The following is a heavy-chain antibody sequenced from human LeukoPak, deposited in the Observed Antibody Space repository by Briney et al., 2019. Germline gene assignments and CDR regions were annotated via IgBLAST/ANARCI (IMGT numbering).Heavy chain of an antibody. CDR2: ISYDGSNK. Sequence: GGSLRLSCAASGFTFSSYAMHWVRQAPGKGLEWVAVISYDGSNKYYADSVKGRFTISRDNSKNTLYLQMNSLRAEDTAVYYCASYDADTPGAFDYWGQGTLVTVSS. J-gene: IGHJ4*02. CDR1: GFTFSSYA. CDR3: ASYDADTPGAFDY. D-gene: IGHD3-3*01. V-gene: IGHV3-30*04.